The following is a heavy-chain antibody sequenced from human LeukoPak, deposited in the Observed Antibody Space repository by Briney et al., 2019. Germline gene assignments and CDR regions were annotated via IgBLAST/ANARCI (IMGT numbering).Heavy chain of an antibody. CDR3: AKDSAFYYIDV. CDR1: GFTFNNYG. Sequence: GGSLRLSCAASGFTFNNYGMHWVRQAPGKGLEWVAFIRHNGNNQYYADSVKGRFTISRDNSKNTLYLQMNSLKGDDTAVYYCAKDSAFYYIDVWGKGTTVINSS. V-gene: IGHV3-30*02. CDR2: IRHNGNNQ. D-gene: IGHD3-10*01. J-gene: IGHJ6*03.